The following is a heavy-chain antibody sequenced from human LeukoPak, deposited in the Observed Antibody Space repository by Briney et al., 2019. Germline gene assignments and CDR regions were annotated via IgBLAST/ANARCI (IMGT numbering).Heavy chain of an antibody. D-gene: IGHD6-19*01. CDR1: GFTFSSYW. CDR2: IKEDGRER. CDR3: TTGAGCGY. V-gene: IGHV3-7*03. Sequence: GGSLRLSCAASGFTFSSYWTTWVRHAPGKGLEWVANIKEDGRERKYVASVKGRFTISRDNTKNSLYLQMNTLRDEDTAEYYCTTGAGCGYWGQGTLVTVSS. J-gene: IGHJ4*02.